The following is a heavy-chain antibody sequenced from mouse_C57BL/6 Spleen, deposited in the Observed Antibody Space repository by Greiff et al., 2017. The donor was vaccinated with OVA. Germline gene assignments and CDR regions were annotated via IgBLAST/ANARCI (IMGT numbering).Heavy chain of an antibody. J-gene: IGHJ3*01. CDR1: GYTFTDYY. CDR2: INPNNGGT. V-gene: IGHV1-26*01. CDR3: ARRPMAY. Sequence: EVQLQQSGPELVKPGASVKISCKASGYTFTDYYMNWVKQSHGKSLEWIGDINPNNGGTSYNQKFKGKATLTVDKSSSTAYMELRSLTSEDSAVYYCARRPMAYWGQATLVTVSA.